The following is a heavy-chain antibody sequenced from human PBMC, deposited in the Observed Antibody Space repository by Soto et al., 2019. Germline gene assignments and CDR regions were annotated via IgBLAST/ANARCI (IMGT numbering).Heavy chain of an antibody. CDR3: ARGDGNYFYAMGV. CDR1: GSTFSGNY. D-gene: IGHD1-1*01. V-gene: IGHV3-53*01. CDR2: IYSGGST. Sequence: PRGSVRLSRAASGSTFSGNYLSCVRQAPGKGLEWVSVIYSGGSTYYADSLKGRFTISRDNSKNTVYLQMNSLRAEDTAVYYCARGDGNYFYAMGVWGQGTTVTVSS. J-gene: IGHJ6*02.